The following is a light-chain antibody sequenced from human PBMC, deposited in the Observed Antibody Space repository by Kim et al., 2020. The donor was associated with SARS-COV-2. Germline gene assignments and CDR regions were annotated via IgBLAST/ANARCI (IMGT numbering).Light chain of an antibody. CDR1: KLGDKY. V-gene: IGLV3-1*01. J-gene: IGLJ1*01. Sequence: SYELTQPPSVSVSPGQTASITCSGYKLGDKYVSWYQQKPGQSPAVVIYQDNQRPSGIPERFSGSNSGNTATLTISGTQAMDEVDYYCQAWDSSTHNYV. CDR2: QDN. CDR3: QAWDSSTHNYV.